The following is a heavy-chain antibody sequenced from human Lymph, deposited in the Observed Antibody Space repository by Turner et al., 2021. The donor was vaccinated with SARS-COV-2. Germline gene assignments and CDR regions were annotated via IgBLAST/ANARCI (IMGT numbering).Heavy chain of an antibody. J-gene: IGHJ4*02. CDR3: ARGDYGDYGTVYFDY. CDR1: GFTFRSYS. CDR2: ISSSSSYI. D-gene: IGHD4-17*01. V-gene: IGHV3-21*01. Sequence: EVQLVESGGGLVKPGGSLRLSCAASGFTFRSYSMNWVRQAPGKGLEWVSSISSSSSYIYYADSVKGRFTISRDNAKNSLYLQMNSLRAEDTAVYYCARGDYGDYGTVYFDYWGQGTLVTVSS.